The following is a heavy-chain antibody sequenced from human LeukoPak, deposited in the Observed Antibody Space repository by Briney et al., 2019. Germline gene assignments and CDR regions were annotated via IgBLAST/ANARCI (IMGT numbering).Heavy chain of an antibody. CDR1: GGTFSSYA. V-gene: IGHV1-8*02. Sequence: ASVKVSCKASGGTFSSYAISWVRQAPGQGLEWMGWMNPNSGNTGYAQKFQGRVTMTRNASISTAYMELGSLRSEDTAVYYCARAVASDYWGQGTLVTVSS. CDR2: MNPNSGNT. CDR3: ARAVASDY. J-gene: IGHJ4*02.